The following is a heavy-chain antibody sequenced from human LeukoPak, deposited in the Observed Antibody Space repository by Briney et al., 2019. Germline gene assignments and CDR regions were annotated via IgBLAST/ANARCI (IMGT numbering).Heavy chain of an antibody. CDR1: GGSFSGYY. V-gene: IGHV4-59*08. Sequence: SETLSLTCAVYGGSFSGYYWSWIRQPPGKGLEWIGYIYYSGSTNYNPSLKSRVTIPVDTSKNQFSLKLSSVTAADTAVYYCARCPYGGPIDIWGQGTMVTVSS. CDR2: IYYSGST. CDR3: ARCPYGGPIDI. J-gene: IGHJ3*02. D-gene: IGHD4-23*01.